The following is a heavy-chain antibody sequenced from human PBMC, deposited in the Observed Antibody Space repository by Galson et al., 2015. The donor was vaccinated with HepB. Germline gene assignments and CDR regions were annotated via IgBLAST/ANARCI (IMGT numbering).Heavy chain of an antibody. CDR1: GFTFGDYA. D-gene: IGHD4-11*01. CDR2: IRSKAYGGTT. CDR3: TRALQGGSALDWFDP. J-gene: IGHJ5*02. V-gene: IGHV3-49*03. Sequence: SLRLSCAASGFTFGDYAMSWFRQAPGKGLEWVGFIRSKAYGGTTEYAASVKGRFTISGDDSKSIAYLQMNSLKTEDTAVYYCTRALQGGSALDWFDPWGQGTLVTVSS.